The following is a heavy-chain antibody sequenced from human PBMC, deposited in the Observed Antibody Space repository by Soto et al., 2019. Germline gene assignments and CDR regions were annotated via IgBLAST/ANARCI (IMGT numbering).Heavy chain of an antibody. CDR2: MNPDSGNS. Sequence: QVHLVQSGAEVRKPGASVRVSCKTSGYTFTHFDIHWVRQATGQGLEWLGWMNPDSGNSGFTQRFQGRVSMTRNASMSTAYIEIHSLTSADTAIYYCARAYHFVTKFWGQGTLVTVSS. D-gene: IGHD2-2*01. J-gene: IGHJ4*02. V-gene: IGHV1-8*01. CDR3: ARAYHFVTKF. CDR1: GYTFTHFD.